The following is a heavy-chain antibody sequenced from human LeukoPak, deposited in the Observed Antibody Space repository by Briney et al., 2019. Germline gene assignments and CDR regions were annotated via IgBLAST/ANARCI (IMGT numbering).Heavy chain of an antibody. CDR2: ISWNSGSI. J-gene: IGHJ6*02. Sequence: PGGSLRLSCAASGFTFDDYARHWVRQAPGKGLEWVSGISWNSGSIGYADSVKGRFTISRDNAKNSLYLQMNSLRAEDTAAYYCARDGLIAVAGTKDYYYYGMDVWGQGTTVTVSS. CDR1: GFTFDDYA. D-gene: IGHD6-19*01. V-gene: IGHV3-9*01. CDR3: ARDGLIAVAGTKDYYYYGMDV.